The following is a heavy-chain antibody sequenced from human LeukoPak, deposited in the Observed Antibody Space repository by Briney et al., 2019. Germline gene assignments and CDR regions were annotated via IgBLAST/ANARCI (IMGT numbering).Heavy chain of an antibody. CDR1: GGSISSGGYY. CDR3: ASGRWDSSGYYYYYYYGMDV. V-gene: IGHV4-31*03. J-gene: IGHJ6*02. CDR2: NYYSGST. D-gene: IGHD3-22*01. Sequence: SQTLSLTCTVSGGSISSGGYYWRWIRQHPGKGLGGIGYNYYSGSTYYNPSLKSRVTISVDTSKNQFSLKLSSVTAADTAVYYCASGRWDSSGYYYYYYYGMDVWGQGTTVTVSS.